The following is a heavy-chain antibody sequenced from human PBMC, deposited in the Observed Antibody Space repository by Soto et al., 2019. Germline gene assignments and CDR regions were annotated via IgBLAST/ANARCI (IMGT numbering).Heavy chain of an antibody. CDR2: ISYDGSNK. CDR1: GFTFSSYA. J-gene: IGHJ4*02. Sequence: QVQLVESGGGVVQPGRSLRLSCAASGFTFSSYAMHWVRQAPGKGLEGVAVISYDGSNKYYADSVKGRFTISRDNSKNTLYLQMNRLRAEDTAIYYCARDLEMATKSLGDYWGQGTLVTVSS. V-gene: IGHV3-30-3*01. D-gene: IGHD5-12*01. CDR3: ARDLEMATKSLGDY.